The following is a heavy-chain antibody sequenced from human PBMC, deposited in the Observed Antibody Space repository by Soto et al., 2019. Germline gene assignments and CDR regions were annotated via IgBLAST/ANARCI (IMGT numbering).Heavy chain of an antibody. J-gene: IGHJ4*02. CDR3: ARPYDSSQSPRFDY. Sequence: ASVKVFCKASGYSFTTYGIFWVRQAPGQGLEWMGWISPYNGKTNYAQNLQGRVSMTTDTSTTTAYMELRSLRSDDTAVYYCARPYDSSQSPRFDYWGQGTLVTVSS. D-gene: IGHD3-22*01. CDR2: ISPYNGKT. CDR1: GYSFTTYG. V-gene: IGHV1-18*01.